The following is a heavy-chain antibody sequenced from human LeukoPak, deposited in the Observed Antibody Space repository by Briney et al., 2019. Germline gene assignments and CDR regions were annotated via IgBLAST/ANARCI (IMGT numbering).Heavy chain of an antibody. D-gene: IGHD5-18*01. CDR3: TRSRYSYGWTSEADYYYYMDV. V-gene: IGHV3-49*03. CDR2: VRSEVYGGTT. CDR1: GFTFSDYY. J-gene: IGHJ6*03. Sequence: PGGSLRLSCAASGFTFSDYYMSWIRQAPGKGLEWVGFVRSEVYGGTTEYAASVKGRFTISRDDSKSIAYLQMNSLKTEDTAVYYCTRSRYSYGWTSEADYYYYMDVWGKGTTVTVSS.